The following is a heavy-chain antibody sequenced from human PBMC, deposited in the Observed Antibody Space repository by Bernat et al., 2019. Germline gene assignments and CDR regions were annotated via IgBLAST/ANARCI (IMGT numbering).Heavy chain of an antibody. Sequence: EVQLVESGGGLVQPGGSLKSPCQASRFTFGAIPLTWARRAPGKGLGWVAGIGTTISSVGIPYYADSVKGRFTISRDNSKNTLYLQMNSLRAEDTAVYYCARDGARGSGNSYYGMDVWGQGTTVTVSS. J-gene: IGHJ6*02. CDR1: RFTFGAIP. CDR3: ARDGARGSGNSYYGMDV. D-gene: IGHD3-10*01. CDR2: IGTTISSVGIP. V-gene: IGHV3-23*04.